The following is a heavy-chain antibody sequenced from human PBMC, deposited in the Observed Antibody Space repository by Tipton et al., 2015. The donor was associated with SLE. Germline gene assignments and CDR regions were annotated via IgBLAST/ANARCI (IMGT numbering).Heavy chain of an antibody. Sequence: TLSLTCTVSGGSISSHYWSWIRQPPGKGLEWIGYIYYSGSTNYNPSLKSRVTISVDTSKNQFSLKLSSVTAADTAVYYCARHESGNDYGDYLDYWGQGTLVTVSS. V-gene: IGHV4-59*08. D-gene: IGHD4-17*01. J-gene: IGHJ4*02. CDR2: IYYSGST. CDR3: ARHESGNDYGDYLDY. CDR1: GGSISSHY.